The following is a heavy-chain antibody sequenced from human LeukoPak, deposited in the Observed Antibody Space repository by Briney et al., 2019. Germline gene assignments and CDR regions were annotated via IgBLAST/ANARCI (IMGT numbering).Heavy chain of an antibody. J-gene: IGHJ3*02. Sequence: GGSLRLSCAASGFTFSSYWMHWVRQAPGKGLVWVSRINSDGSSTSYADSVKGRFTISRDNAKNTLYLQMNSLRAEDTAVYYCARDRSYDFWSGYYLGDAFDIWGQGTMVTVSS. V-gene: IGHV3-74*01. CDR3: ARDRSYDFWSGYYLGDAFDI. CDR1: GFTFSSYW. CDR2: INSDGSST. D-gene: IGHD3-3*01.